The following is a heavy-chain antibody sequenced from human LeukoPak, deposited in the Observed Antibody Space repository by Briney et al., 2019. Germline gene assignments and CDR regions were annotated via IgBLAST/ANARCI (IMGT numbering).Heavy chain of an antibody. V-gene: IGHV4-39*01. CDR3: ARHAVATAIQDY. D-gene: IGHD2-21*02. J-gene: IGHJ4*02. Sequence: SETLSLTCTVSGGSISSSSYYWGWIRQPPGKGLEWIGSIYYSGSTYYNPSLKSRVTISIDTSKNQFSLRLSSVTAADTAVYYCARHAVATAIQDYWGQGTLVSVSS. CDR1: GGSISSSSYY. CDR2: IYYSGST.